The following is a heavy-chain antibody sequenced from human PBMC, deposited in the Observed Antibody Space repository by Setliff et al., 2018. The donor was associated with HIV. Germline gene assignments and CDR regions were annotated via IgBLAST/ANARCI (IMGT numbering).Heavy chain of an antibody. J-gene: IGHJ6*03. V-gene: IGHV1-3*03. CDR2: INGGNGKT. D-gene: IGHD6-19*01. CDR3: ARGGSGWPGYYYYHMDV. Sequence: ASVKVSCKASGYTFTDYPVHWVRQAPGQRLEWMGWINGGNGKTKYSQEFQGRVTITRDTSASTAYMELSSLRSEDMAVYYCARGGSGWPGYYYYHMDVWGKGTTVTVSS. CDR1: GYTFTDYP.